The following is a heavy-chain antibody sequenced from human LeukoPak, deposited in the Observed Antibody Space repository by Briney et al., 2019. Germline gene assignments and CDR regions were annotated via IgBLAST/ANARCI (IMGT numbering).Heavy chain of an antibody. D-gene: IGHD2-2*01. V-gene: IGHV3-7*01. Sequence: GGSLRLSCAASGFTFSSYWMSWVRQAPGKGLEWVANIKQDGSGKYYVDSVKGRFTISRDNAKNSLYLQMSSLRAEDTAVYYCARDAVLSSTNYYYMDVWGKGTTVTVSS. CDR3: ARDAVLSSTNYYYMDV. CDR2: IKQDGSGK. J-gene: IGHJ6*03. CDR1: GFTFSSYW.